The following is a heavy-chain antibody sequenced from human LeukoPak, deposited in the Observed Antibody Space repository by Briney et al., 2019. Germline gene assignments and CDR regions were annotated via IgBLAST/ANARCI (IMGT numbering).Heavy chain of an antibody. CDR1: GGSISPYY. CDR3: ARSRDGYFVIFDY. D-gene: IGHD3-9*01. Sequence: SETLSLTCTVSGGSISPYYWSWIRQTPGKGLEWIGYILYSGTTTNYNPSLKSRVTMSVDTSKKQFSLKLTSVTAADTAVYYCARSRDGYFVIFDYWGQGILVTVSS. J-gene: IGHJ4*02. CDR2: ILYSGTTT. V-gene: IGHV4-59*01.